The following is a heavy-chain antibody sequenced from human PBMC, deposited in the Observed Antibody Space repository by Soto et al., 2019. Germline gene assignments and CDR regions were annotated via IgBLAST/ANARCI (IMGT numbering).Heavy chain of an antibody. V-gene: IGHV1-2*02. CDR1: GYTFTGYF. CDR3: ARGGGTILAPLP. Sequence: AASVKVSCKASGYTFTGYFIHWVRQAPGQGLEWMGWINPNSGATKYAQKFQGRVTLTRDTSINTAYMEMNILRSDDTAVYYCARGGGTILAPLPWGQGTLVTVSS. CDR2: INPNSGAT. J-gene: IGHJ5*02. D-gene: IGHD3-10*01.